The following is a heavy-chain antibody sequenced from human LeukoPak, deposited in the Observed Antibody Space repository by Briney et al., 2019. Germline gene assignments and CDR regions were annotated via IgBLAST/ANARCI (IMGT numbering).Heavy chain of an antibody. J-gene: IGHJ4*02. CDR3: AKAPSIAAAGTFDY. CDR1: GLTFSSYA. V-gene: IGHV3-23*01. CDR2: ISGNGGGT. Sequence: GGSLRLSCAASGLTFSSYAMSWVRQAPGKGLEWVSGISGNGGGTYYADSVKGRFTISRDNSKNTLYLQMNSLRVGDTAVYYCAKAPSIAAAGTFDYWGQGTLVTVSS. D-gene: IGHD6-13*01.